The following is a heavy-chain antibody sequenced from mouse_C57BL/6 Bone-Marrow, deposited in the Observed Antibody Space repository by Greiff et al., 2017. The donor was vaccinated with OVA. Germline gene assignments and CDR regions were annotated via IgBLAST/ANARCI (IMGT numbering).Heavy chain of an antibody. CDR1: GYAFTNYL. J-gene: IGHJ2*01. CDR3: ARPFYYDYD. Sequence: QVQLQQSGAELVRPGTSVKVSCKASGYAFTNYLIEWVKQRPGQGLEWIGVINPGSGGTNYKEKFKGKATLTADKSSSTAYMQLSSLTSEDSAVYFCARPFYYDYDWGQGTTLTVSS. CDR2: INPGSGGT. D-gene: IGHD2-4*01. V-gene: IGHV1-54*01.